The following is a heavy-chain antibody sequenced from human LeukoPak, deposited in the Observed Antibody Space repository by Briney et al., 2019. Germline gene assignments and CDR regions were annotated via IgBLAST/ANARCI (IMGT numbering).Heavy chain of an antibody. CDR3: ARSPRVITADYFYHSYMDV. Sequence: SETLSLTCTVSGDSIGSGSYYWSWIRQPAGKGLEWIGRIYTSGSTNYNPSLKIRVTISVDTSKNQFSLKLSSVTAADTAVYYCARSPRVITADYFYHSYMDVWGKGTTVTVSS. V-gene: IGHV4-61*02. CDR1: GDSIGSGSYY. J-gene: IGHJ6*03. D-gene: IGHD2-15*01. CDR2: IYTSGST.